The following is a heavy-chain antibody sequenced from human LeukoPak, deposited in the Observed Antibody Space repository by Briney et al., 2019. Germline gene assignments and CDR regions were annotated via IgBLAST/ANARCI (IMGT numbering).Heavy chain of an antibody. CDR3: ATAGVAATGGFDN. D-gene: IGHD6-13*01. CDR1: GVAFSDHY. Sequence: GGSLRHSCAASGVAFSDHYMNWIRQAPGKGLECVSYISPTSTYTDYADSVKGRFTVSRDNAKNSLYLEMNSLRAEDTAVYFCATAGVAATGGFDNWGQGTLVTVSS. V-gene: IGHV3-11*05. CDR2: ISPTSTYT. J-gene: IGHJ4*02.